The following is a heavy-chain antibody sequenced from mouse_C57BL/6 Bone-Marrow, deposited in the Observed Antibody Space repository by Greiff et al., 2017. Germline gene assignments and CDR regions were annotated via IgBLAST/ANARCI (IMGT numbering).Heavy chain of an antibody. Sequence: QVTLKVSGPGILQPSQTLSLTCSFSGFSLSTFGMGVGWIRQPSGKGLEWLAHIWWDDDKYYNPALKSRLTSSKDTSKNQVFLKIANVETADTATYYCARIGIYYYGSSPWYFDVWGTGTTVTVSS. J-gene: IGHJ1*03. CDR3: ARIGIYYYGSSPWYFDV. D-gene: IGHD1-1*01. CDR1: GFSLSTFGMG. V-gene: IGHV8-8*01. CDR2: IWWDDDK.